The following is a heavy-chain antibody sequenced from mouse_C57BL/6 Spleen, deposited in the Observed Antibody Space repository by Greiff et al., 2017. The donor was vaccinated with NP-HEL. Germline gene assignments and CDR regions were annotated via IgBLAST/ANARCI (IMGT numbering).Heavy chain of an antibody. CDR1: GYAFTNYL. Sequence: QVQLQQSGAELVRPGTSVKVSCKASGYAFTNYLIEWVKQRLGQGLEWIGVINPGSGGTNYNEKLKGKATLTADKSSSTAYMQLSSLTSEDSAVYFCARSLTGVDYWGQGTTLTVSS. J-gene: IGHJ2*01. CDR3: ARSLTGVDY. V-gene: IGHV1-54*01. CDR2: INPGSGGT. D-gene: IGHD4-1*01.